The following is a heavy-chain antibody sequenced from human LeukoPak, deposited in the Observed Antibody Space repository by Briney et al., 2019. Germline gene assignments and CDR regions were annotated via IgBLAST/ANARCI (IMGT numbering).Heavy chain of an antibody. CDR1: GFTVSSNY. Sequence: PGGSLRLSCAASGFTVSSNYMSWVRQAPGKGLEWVALISYDESEKYYADSVKGRFTISRDNSKNTLYLQMNSLRAEDTAVYYCATGSSDFWGQGTLVTVSS. CDR2: ISYDESEK. D-gene: IGHD6-25*01. V-gene: IGHV3-30*03. CDR3: ATGSSDF. J-gene: IGHJ4*02.